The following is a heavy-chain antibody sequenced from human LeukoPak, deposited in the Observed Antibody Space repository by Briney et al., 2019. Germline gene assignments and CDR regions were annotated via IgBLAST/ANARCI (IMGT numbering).Heavy chain of an antibody. CDR3: ARGDSSGFPYYYYYYMDV. V-gene: IGHV4-59*01. CDR1: GGSISSYY. D-gene: IGHD6-19*01. CDR2: IYYSGST. J-gene: IGHJ6*03. Sequence: SETLSLTCTVSGGSISSYYWSWIRQPPGKGLEWIGYIYYSGSTNYNPSLKSRVTISVDTSKNQFSLKLSSVTAADTAVYYCARGDSSGFPYYYYYYMDVWGKGTTVTVSS.